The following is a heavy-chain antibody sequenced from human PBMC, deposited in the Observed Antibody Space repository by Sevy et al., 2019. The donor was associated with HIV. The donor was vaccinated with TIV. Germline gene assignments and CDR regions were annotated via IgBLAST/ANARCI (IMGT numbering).Heavy chain of an antibody. CDR2: INPNSSGT. J-gene: IGHJ5*02. CDR1: GYTFTGYY. CDR3: ARESVYCSGGRCKPGGWFDP. D-gene: IGHD2-15*01. Sequence: VSVKVSCKASGYTFTGYYMHWVRQAPGQGLEWMGWINPNSSGTNYAQKFQGRVTMTRDTSISTAYMELSRLRSDDTAVYYCARESVYCSGGRCKPGGWFDPWGQGTLVTVSS. V-gene: IGHV1-2*02.